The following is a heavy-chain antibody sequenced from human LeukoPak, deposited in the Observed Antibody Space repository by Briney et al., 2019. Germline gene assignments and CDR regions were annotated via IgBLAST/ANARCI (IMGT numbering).Heavy chain of an antibody. Sequence: GESLKISCKASGYSFIHYWIGWVRQMPGKGLEWMGSIYPGDSETRYRPAFQGQVTISADKSITTAYLQWSSLKASDTAMYYCARPYAEGPAHVWGQGTLVTVSS. CDR1: GYSFIHYW. D-gene: IGHD2-2*01. V-gene: IGHV5-51*01. J-gene: IGHJ3*01. CDR2: IYPGDSET. CDR3: ARPYAEGPAHV.